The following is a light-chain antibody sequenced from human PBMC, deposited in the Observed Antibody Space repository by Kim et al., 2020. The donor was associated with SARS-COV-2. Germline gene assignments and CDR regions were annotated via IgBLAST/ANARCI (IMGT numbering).Light chain of an antibody. CDR1: SLRSYY. CDR2: GKD. J-gene: IGLJ2*01. Sequence: SSELTQDPAVSVALGQTVRITCQGDSLRSYYATWYQQKPGQAPKVVIYGKDNRPSGVPDRFSGSSSGNTAYLTLTGTQAGDEADYYLNSRESNDYVVFGG. CDR3: NSRESNDYVV. V-gene: IGLV3-19*01.